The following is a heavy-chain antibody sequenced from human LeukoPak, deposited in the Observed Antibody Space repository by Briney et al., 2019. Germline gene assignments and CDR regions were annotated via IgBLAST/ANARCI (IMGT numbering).Heavy chain of an antibody. CDR3: ARDSVHYDILTGSDAFDI. Sequence: GGSLRLSCAASGLTFSSYSMNWVRQAPGKGLEWVSSISISSSYIYYADSVKGRFTISRDNAKNSLYLQMNSLRAEDTAVYYCARDSVHYDILTGSDAFDIWGQGTMVTVSS. V-gene: IGHV3-21*01. D-gene: IGHD3-9*01. J-gene: IGHJ3*02. CDR2: ISISSSYI. CDR1: GLTFSSYS.